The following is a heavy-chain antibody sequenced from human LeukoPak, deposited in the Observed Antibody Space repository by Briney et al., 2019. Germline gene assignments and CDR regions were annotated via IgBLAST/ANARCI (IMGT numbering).Heavy chain of an antibody. CDR1: GDSFSSHY. CDR3: ARDLVTVTKGFDI. CDR2: ISYRGST. J-gene: IGHJ3*02. V-gene: IGHV4-59*11. D-gene: IGHD4-17*01. Sequence: PSETLSLTCTVSGDSFSSHYWTWMRQSPGKGLEWSGYISYRGSTNYNPSLKSRLTISIDTSKNQISPKLSSVTAADTAVYYCARDLVTVTKGFDIWGQGTMVSVSS.